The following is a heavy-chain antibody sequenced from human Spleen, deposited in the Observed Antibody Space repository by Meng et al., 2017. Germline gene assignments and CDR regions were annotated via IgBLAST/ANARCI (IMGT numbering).Heavy chain of an antibody. V-gene: IGHV4-31*03. J-gene: IGHJ5*02. CDR2: IYYTGST. CDR1: DDALSRSNYY. Sequence: QVQLQESGPGLVKPSQTLSLTCTVSDDALSRSNYYWSWIRQHPEKGLEWIGSIYYTGSTSYNPSLQSRVTISVDTSNNQFSLKLSPMTAADTAVYYCARGVLDGRLWFGPWGQGTLVTVSS. D-gene: IGHD3-3*01. CDR3: ARGVLDGRLWFGP.